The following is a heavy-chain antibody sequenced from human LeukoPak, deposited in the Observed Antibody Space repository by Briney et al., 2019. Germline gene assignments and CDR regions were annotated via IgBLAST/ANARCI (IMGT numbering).Heavy chain of an antibody. J-gene: IGHJ4*02. D-gene: IGHD6-13*01. CDR2: IIPIFGTA. CDR1: GGTFSSYA. Sequence: ASVKVSCKASGGTFSSYAISWVRQAPGQGLEWMGGIIPIFGTANYAQKFQGRVTITTDESTSTAYMELSSLRSEDTAVYYCAREAAGMRFFDYWGQGTLVTVSS. CDR3: AREAAGMRFFDY. V-gene: IGHV1-69*05.